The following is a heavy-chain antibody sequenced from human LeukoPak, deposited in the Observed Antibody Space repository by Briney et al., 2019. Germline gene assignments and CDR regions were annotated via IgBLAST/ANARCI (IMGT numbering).Heavy chain of an antibody. CDR1: GFSFSIYW. CDR2: AKQDGTEK. J-gene: IGHJ4*02. Sequence: GGSLRLSCEASGFSFSIYWMSWVRQAPGKGLEWVANAKQDGTEKNYVYSVKGRFTISRDNSKKSLYLQMNSLRAEDTAVYYCARDRGYSSFDNWGQGTLVTVSS. CDR3: ARDRGYSSFDN. D-gene: IGHD5-18*01. V-gene: IGHV3-7*01.